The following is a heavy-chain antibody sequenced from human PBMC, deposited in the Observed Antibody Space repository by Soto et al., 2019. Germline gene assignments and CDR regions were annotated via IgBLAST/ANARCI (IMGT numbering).Heavy chain of an antibody. D-gene: IGHD6-6*01. Sequence: SETLSLTCAVYGGSFSGYYWSWIRQPPEKGLEWIGEINHSGSTNYNPSLKSRVTISVDTSKNQFSLKLSSVTAADTAVYYCARGVPVIAARTIRNWFDPWGQGTLVTVS. CDR1: GGSFSGYY. V-gene: IGHV4-34*01. CDR2: INHSGST. J-gene: IGHJ5*02. CDR3: ARGVPVIAARTIRNWFDP.